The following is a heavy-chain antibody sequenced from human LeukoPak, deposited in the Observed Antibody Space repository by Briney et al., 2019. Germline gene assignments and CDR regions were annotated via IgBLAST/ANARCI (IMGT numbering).Heavy chain of an antibody. J-gene: IGHJ4*02. Sequence: AAVKVSFTASGYIFTSYPIHWVRQAPGQRLEWMGWINTGNGNTKYSQKFEGGVTVTRDTSATAAYMELSSLRSEDTAVYYCARDRAMADYWGQGTLVTVSS. CDR3: ARDRAMADY. CDR1: GYIFTSYP. V-gene: IGHV1-3*04. CDR2: INTGNGNT. D-gene: IGHD5-18*01.